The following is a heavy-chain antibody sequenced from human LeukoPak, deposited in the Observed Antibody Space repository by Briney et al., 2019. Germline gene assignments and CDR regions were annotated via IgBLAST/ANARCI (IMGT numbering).Heavy chain of an antibody. D-gene: IGHD3-9*01. J-gene: IGHJ4*02. CDR2: IIPIFGTA. Sequence: GASVKVSCKASGGTFSSYAISWVRQAPGQGLEWMGGIIPIFGTANYAQKFQGRVTITADKSTSTAYMELSSLRSGDTAVYYCASSSVLRYFDWLFSFDYWGQGTLVTVSS. V-gene: IGHV1-69*06. CDR1: GGTFSSYA. CDR3: ASSSVLRYFDWLFSFDY.